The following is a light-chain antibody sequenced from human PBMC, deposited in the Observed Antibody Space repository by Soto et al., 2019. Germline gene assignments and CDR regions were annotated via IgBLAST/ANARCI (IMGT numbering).Light chain of an antibody. V-gene: IGKV3-15*01. Sequence: EIVITQSPDTLSVSPGEGATLCCRGSQGICSTLAWSHQKPGQAPSLLLYGASTRATGIPARFSGSGSGTEFTLTISSLQSEDFAVYYCQQYHIWPSITFGQGTRLEI. CDR3: QQYHIWPSIT. CDR2: GAS. J-gene: IGKJ5*01. CDR1: QGICST.